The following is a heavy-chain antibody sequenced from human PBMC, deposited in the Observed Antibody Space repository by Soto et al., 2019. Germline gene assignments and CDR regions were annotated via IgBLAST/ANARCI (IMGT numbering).Heavy chain of an antibody. CDR2: INPSGGST. CDR1: GYSFTSHY. D-gene: IGHD3-22*01. CDR3: ARVGYYDSSGYYGASYGMDV. Sequence: ASVKVSCKAIGYSFTSHYMHWVRQAPGQGLEWMGIINPSGGSTSYAQKFQGRVTMTRDTSTSTAYMELSSLRSEDTAVYYCARVGYYDSSGYYGASYGMDVWGQGTTVTVSS. J-gene: IGHJ6*02. V-gene: IGHV1-46*01.